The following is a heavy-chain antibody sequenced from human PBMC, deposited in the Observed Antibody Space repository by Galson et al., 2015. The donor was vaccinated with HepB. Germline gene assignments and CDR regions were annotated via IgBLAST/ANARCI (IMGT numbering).Heavy chain of an antibody. Sequence: ETLCLTCAVYGGSFNAYYWSWIRQPPGKGLGWIGEINHSGSTNYNPSLKSRVTIPVDTSKNQFSLKLSSVTAADTAVYYCASLGYCSGTICYRDAFDIWGQGTMVTVSS. V-gene: IGHV4-34*01. J-gene: IGHJ3*02. D-gene: IGHD2-2*01. CDR1: GGSFNAYY. CDR3: ASLGYCSGTICYRDAFDI. CDR2: INHSGST.